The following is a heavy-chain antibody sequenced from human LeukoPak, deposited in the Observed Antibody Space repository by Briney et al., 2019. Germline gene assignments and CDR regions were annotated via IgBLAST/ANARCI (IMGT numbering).Heavy chain of an antibody. Sequence: GGSLRLSCAASGFTFSSYGMHWVRQAPGKGLEWVAVIWYDGSNKYYADSVKGRFTISRDNSKNTLYLQMNSLRAEDTAVYYCAKADSGNYYYYIDVWGKGTTVTVSS. J-gene: IGHJ6*03. V-gene: IGHV3-33*06. CDR1: GFTFSSYG. D-gene: IGHD1-26*01. CDR3: AKADSGNYYYYIDV. CDR2: IWYDGSNK.